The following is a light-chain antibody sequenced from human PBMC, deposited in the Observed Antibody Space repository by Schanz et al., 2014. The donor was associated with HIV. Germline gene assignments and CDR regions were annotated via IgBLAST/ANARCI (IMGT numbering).Light chain of an antibody. Sequence: QSVVTQPPSASGTPGQRVTISCSGSSSNIKINAVYWYQQLPGTAPKLLIYRNNYRPSGVPDRFSGSKSGTSASLAISGLRSEDEADYYCAAWDDSLSGLYVFGTGTKLTVL. CDR3: AAWDDSLSGLYV. CDR1: SSNIKINA. CDR2: RNN. V-gene: IGLV1-47*01. J-gene: IGLJ1*01.